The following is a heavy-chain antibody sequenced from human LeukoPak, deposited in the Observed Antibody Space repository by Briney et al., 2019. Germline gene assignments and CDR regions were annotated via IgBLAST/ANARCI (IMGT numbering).Heavy chain of an antibody. D-gene: IGHD3-10*01. J-gene: IGHJ4*02. V-gene: IGHV3-21*01. Sequence: AGGSLRLSCAASGFTFSRYSMNWVRQAPGKGREWVSHISSSSSYIYYADSAKGRFTISRDNAQNSLYLQMNSLRAEDTAVYYCARDDDYFGSGNYSPFDYWGQGTLVTVSS. CDR3: ARDDDYFGSGNYSPFDY. CDR1: GFTFSRYS. CDR2: ISSSSSYI.